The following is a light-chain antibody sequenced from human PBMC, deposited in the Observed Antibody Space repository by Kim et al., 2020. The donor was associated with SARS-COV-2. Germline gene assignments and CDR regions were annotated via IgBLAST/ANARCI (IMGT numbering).Light chain of an antibody. CDR3: QQRSSWPLT. Sequence: FSPGETATPSCRASHTISDYLAWYQQQPGQAPRLLIFEASNRAPGIPARFSGSGSGTDFTLTISSLEPDDFAVYYCQQRSSWPLTFGQGTRLEIK. CDR1: HTISDY. J-gene: IGKJ5*01. CDR2: EAS. V-gene: IGKV3-11*01.